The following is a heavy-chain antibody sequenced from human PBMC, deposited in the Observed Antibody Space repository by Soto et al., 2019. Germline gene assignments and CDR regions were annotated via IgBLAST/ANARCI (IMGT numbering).Heavy chain of an antibody. CDR1: GFTFSSYA. J-gene: IGHJ6*02. D-gene: IGHD6-13*01. CDR3: AKSPPGYSSSWYRGNYYYYYGMDV. CDR2: ISGSGGST. Sequence: EVQLLESGGGLVQPGGSLRLSCAASGFTFSSYAMSWVRQAPGKGLEWVSAISGSGGSTYYADSVKGRFTISRDNSKNTLYLQMNSLRAEDTAVYYCAKSPPGYSSSWYRGNYYYYYGMDVWGQGTTVTVSS. V-gene: IGHV3-23*01.